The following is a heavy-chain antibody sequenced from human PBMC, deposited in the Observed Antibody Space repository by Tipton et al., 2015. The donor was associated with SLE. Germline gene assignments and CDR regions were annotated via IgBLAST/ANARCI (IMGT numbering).Heavy chain of an antibody. CDR1: GGSISSYY. CDR2: IYYSGSA. Sequence: TLSLTCTVSGGSISSYYWSWIRQPPGKGLEWIGYIYYSGSANYNPSLSSRVTISVDTSKNQFSLNLRSVIAADTAVYYCARRGSRWFFDLWGRGTLVTVSS. CDR3: ARRGSRWFFDL. D-gene: IGHD5-12*01. J-gene: IGHJ2*01. V-gene: IGHV4-59*01.